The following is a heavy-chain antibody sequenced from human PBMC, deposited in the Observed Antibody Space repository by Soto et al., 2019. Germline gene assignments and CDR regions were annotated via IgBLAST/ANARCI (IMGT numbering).Heavy chain of an antibody. CDR3: ARDPPPPDY. Sequence: QVQLVQSGAEVKKPGASVKVSCKASGYTFASYALSWMRQAPGQGLEWMGWISAYNGNTNYAQKLQGRVTMTTDPSTSTAYMELRSLTSDDTAVYYCARDPPPPDYWGQGTLVTVSS. J-gene: IGHJ4*02. CDR1: GYTFASYA. V-gene: IGHV1-18*01. CDR2: ISAYNGNT.